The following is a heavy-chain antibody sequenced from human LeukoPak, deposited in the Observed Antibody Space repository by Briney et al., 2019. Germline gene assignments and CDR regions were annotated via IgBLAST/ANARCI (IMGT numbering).Heavy chain of an antibody. CDR2: IDYSGST. D-gene: IGHD5-12*01. CDR1: GGSISSYY. J-gene: IGHJ4*02. Sequence: PWETLSLTCTVSGGSISSYYWSWIRQPPGKGLEWIGYIDYSGSTNYNPSLKSRVTISVDTSKNQFSLKLSSVTAADTAVYYCARGDYLIDYWGQGTLVTVSS. CDR3: ARGDYLIDY. V-gene: IGHV4-59*01.